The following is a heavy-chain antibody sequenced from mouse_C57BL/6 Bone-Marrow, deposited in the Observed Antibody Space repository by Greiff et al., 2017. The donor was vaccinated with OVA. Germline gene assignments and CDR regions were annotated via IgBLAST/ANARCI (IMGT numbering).Heavy chain of an antibody. J-gene: IGHJ3*01. Sequence: VNVVESGPGLVAPSQSLSITCTVSGFSLPSYAISWVRQPPGKGLEWLGVIWTGGGTKYNSALKSSLSISKDNSKSQVFLKMNSLQTDDTARYYCARNWDYDYAWFAYWGQGTLVTVSA. CDR3: ARNWDYDYAWFAY. CDR1: GFSLPSYA. V-gene: IGHV2-9-1*01. D-gene: IGHD2-4*01. CDR2: IWTGGGT.